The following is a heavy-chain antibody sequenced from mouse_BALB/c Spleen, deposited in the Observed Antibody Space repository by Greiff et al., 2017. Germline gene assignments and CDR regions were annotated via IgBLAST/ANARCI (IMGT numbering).Heavy chain of an antibody. Sequence: VKLVESGGGLVQPGGSRKLSCAASGFTFSSFGMHWVRQAPEKGLEWVAYISSGSSTIYYADTVKGRFTISRDNPKNTLFLQMTSLRSEDTAMYYCARSDYFDYWGQGTTLTVSS. J-gene: IGHJ2*01. CDR3: ARSDYFDY. V-gene: IGHV5-17*02. CDR1: GFTFSSFG. CDR2: ISSGSSTI.